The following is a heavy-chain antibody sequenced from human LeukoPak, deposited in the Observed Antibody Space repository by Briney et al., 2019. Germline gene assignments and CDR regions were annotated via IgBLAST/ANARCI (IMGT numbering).Heavy chain of an antibody. V-gene: IGHV1-2*02. Sequence: ASVKVSCKASGYTFTDYYIHWVRPAPGQGLEWTGWINPKIGGTNYAQRFQGRVSMTSDTSITTAYMELRRVTSDDTAVYYCARDSSRRPQNYDIATSFSTDYWGQGTLVTVSS. CDR3: ARDSSRRPQNYDIATSFSTDY. J-gene: IGHJ4*02. D-gene: IGHD3-9*01. CDR1: GYTFTDYY. CDR2: INPKIGGT.